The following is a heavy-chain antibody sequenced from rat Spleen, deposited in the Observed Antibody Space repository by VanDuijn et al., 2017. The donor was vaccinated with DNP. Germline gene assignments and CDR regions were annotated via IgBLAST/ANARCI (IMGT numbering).Heavy chain of an antibody. CDR3: ARGDYRDSYAPNWFAY. CDR2: ITGGGGTT. J-gene: IGHJ3*01. V-gene: IGHV5-31*01. Sequence: EVQLMESGGDLVQPGRSLKLSCVASRFTFNNYWMTWIRQVPGKGLEWIASITGGGGTTSYPDSVKGRFTISRDNAKNTLHLQMDSLRSEDTATYYCARGDYRDSYAPNWFAYWGQGTLVTVSS. CDR1: RFTFNNYW. D-gene: IGHD1-12*01.